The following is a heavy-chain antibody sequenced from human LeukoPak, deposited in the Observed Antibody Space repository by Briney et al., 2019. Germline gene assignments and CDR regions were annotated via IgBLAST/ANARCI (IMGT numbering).Heavy chain of an antibody. CDR2: IKGDGSSP. CDR3: ARASTTVPNLLDH. Sequence: GGSLVLSCAASGFPFSTYWMHWVRQAPGKGLVWVARIKGDGSSPIYADSLKGRFTISRDNSKNTLYLQTTSLRAEDTAVYYCARASTTVPNLLDHWGRGTLVTVSS. J-gene: IGHJ4*02. D-gene: IGHD4-17*01. V-gene: IGHV3-74*01. CDR1: GFPFSTYW.